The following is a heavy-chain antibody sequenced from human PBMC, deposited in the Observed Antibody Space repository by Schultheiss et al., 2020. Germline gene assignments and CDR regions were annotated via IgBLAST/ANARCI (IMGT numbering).Heavy chain of an antibody. D-gene: IGHD3-22*01. CDR1: GGSISISPHY. CDR3: ARDSYDSSFGAFDI. J-gene: IGHJ3*02. Sequence: SQTLSLTCTVSGGSISISPHYWGWIRQPPGKGLEWIGSIYYSGNTHYNPSLKSRVTISVDTSKNQFSLKLSSVTAADTAVYYCARDSYDSSFGAFDIWGQGTMVTVSS. CDR2: IYYSGNT. V-gene: IGHV4-39*07.